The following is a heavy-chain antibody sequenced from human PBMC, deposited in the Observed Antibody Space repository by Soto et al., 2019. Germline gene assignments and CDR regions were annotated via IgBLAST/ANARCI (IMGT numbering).Heavy chain of an antibody. D-gene: IGHD3-16*01. V-gene: IGHV1-18*01. Sequence: ASVKVSCKASGYTFTSYGLSWVRQAPGQGLEWMGWINGYTGNTNYAQKFQDRVTMTTDTSTNTAYLDLWTLISDDTAVYYCARSWVTGKGGIDVWGQGTTVTVSS. CDR2: INGYTGNT. CDR1: GYTFTSYG. CDR3: ARSWVTGKGGIDV. J-gene: IGHJ6*02.